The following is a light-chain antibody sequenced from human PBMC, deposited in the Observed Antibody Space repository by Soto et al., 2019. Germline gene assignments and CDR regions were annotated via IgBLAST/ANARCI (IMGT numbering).Light chain of an antibody. Sequence: QLVLTQPPSVSGAPGQRVTISCTGSSSNIGAGYGVHWYQQLPGTAPKLLIYVNSNRPSGVPDRFSSSKSGTSASLAITGLRAEDEADYYCQSYDSSLSGWVFGGGTKLTVL. CDR3: QSYDSSLSGWV. V-gene: IGLV1-40*01. CDR1: SSNIGAGYG. J-gene: IGLJ3*02. CDR2: VNS.